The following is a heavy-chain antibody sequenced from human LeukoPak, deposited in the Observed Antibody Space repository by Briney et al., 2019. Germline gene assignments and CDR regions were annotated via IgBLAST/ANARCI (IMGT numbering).Heavy chain of an antibody. V-gene: IGHV3-21*01. CDR1: EFAFGSYS. CDR3: ARDEETVAGLNGFDL. Sequence: TGGSLRLSCAASEFAFGSYSMNWFRQAPGKGLEWVASITSGSKYIFYADSVRGRFTISRDNAENSLFLHMKSLRADDTAVYYCARDEETVAGLNGFDLWGQGTLVTVSS. D-gene: IGHD6-19*01. CDR2: ITSGSKYI. J-gene: IGHJ4*02.